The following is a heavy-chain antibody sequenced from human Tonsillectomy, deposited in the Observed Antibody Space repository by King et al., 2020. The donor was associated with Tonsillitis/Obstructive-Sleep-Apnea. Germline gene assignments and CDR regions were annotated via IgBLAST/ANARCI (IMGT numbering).Heavy chain of an antibody. CDR2: INPNSGGT. CDR1: GYTFTGYY. V-gene: IGHV1-2*02. D-gene: IGHD3-3*01. Sequence: VQLVESGAEVKKPGASVKVSCKASGYTFTGYYMHWVRQAPGQGLEWMGWINPNSGGTNYAQKFQGRVTMTRDTSISTAYMELSRLRSDDTAVYYCAREIWGGYYAGSYYGMDVWGQGTTVTVSS. J-gene: IGHJ6*02. CDR3: AREIWGGYYAGSYYGMDV.